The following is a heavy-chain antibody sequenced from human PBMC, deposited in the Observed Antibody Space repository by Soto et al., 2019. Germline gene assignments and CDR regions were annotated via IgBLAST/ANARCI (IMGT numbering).Heavy chain of an antibody. V-gene: IGHV3-23*01. Sequence: GGSLRLSCATSGFTFNNYAMSWVRQAPGKGLEWVSAISGSGSSTYYADSVKGRFTISRDNSKNTLTLQMNSLRAEDTAVYYFAKDRAGYRRQIDYWGRGTLVTVSS. D-gene: IGHD6-13*01. J-gene: IGHJ4*02. CDR3: AKDRAGYRRQIDY. CDR1: GFTFNNYA. CDR2: ISGSGSST.